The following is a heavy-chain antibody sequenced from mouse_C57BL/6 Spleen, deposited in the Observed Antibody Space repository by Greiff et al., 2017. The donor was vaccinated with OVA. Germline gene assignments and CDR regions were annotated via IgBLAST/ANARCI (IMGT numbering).Heavy chain of an antibody. CDR2: IHPNSGST. CDR3: ARVGYDYDGTYAMDY. D-gene: IGHD2-4*01. J-gene: IGHJ4*01. CDR1: GYTFTSYW. Sequence: QVQLKQPGAELVKPGASVKLSCKASGYTFTSYWMHWVKQRPGQGLEWIGMIHPNSGSTNYNEKFKSKATLTVDKSSSTAYMQLSSLTSEDSAVYYCARVGYDYDGTYAMDYWGQGTSVTVSS. V-gene: IGHV1-64*01.